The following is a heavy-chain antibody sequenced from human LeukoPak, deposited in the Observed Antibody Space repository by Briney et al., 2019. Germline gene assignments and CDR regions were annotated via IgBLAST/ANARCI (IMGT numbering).Heavy chain of an antibody. CDR1: GFTFSTSW. D-gene: IGHD3-22*01. CDR2: IKPDGTEK. J-gene: IGHJ1*01. CDR3: AKGLYYYDKGYFQH. V-gene: IGHV3-7*03. Sequence: GGSLRLSCAASGFTFSTSWMAWVRQAPGKGLEWVANIKPDGTEKNYVDSVKGRFTISRDNSKNTLYLQMNSLRAEDTAVYYCAKGLYYYDKGYFQHWGQGTLVTVSS.